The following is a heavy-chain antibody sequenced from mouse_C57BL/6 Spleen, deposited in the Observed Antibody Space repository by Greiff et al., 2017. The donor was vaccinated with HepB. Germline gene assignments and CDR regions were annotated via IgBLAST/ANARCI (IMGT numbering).Heavy chain of an antibody. Sequence: VQLQQPGAELVRPGTSVKLSCKASGYTFTSYWMHWVKQRPGQGLEWIGVIDPSDSYTNYNQKFKGKATLTVDTSSSTAYMQLSSLTSEDSAVYYCAREGLLLRFDYWGQGTTLTVSS. CDR3: AREGLLLRFDY. V-gene: IGHV1-59*01. J-gene: IGHJ2*01. CDR2: IDPSDSYT. CDR1: GYTFTSYW. D-gene: IGHD1-1*01.